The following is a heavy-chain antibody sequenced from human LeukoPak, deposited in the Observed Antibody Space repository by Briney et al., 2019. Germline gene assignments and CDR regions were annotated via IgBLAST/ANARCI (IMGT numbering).Heavy chain of an antibody. Sequence: SETLSLTCTVSGGSINSYYWTWIRQPPGKGLEWIGYVDHTGSTKFNPSLNGRVSISRDTSNNFFSLRLRSVTAADTAVYVCARGRVSSSTWYSSYYYSFYMDFWGKGTTVTVSS. J-gene: IGHJ6*03. D-gene: IGHD1-1*01. V-gene: IGHV4-59*01. CDR1: GGSINSYY. CDR2: VDHTGST. CDR3: ARGRVSSSTWYSSYYYSFYMDF.